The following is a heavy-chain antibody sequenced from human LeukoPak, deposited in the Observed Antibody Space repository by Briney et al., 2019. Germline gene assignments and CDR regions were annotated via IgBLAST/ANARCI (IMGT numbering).Heavy chain of an antibody. CDR2: IIPIFGTA. Sequence: GASVKVSCKASGGTFSSYAISWVRQAPGQGLEWMGGIIPIFGTANYAQKFQGRVTITADKSTSTAYMELSSLRSEDTAVYYCARGSGYNPVGYYYYMDVWGKGTTVTVSS. CDR3: ARGSGYNPVGYYYYMDV. CDR1: GGTFSSYA. J-gene: IGHJ6*03. V-gene: IGHV1-69*06. D-gene: IGHD5-24*01.